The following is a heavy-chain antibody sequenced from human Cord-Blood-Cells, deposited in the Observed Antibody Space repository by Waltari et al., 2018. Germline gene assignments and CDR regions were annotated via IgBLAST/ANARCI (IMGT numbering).Heavy chain of an antibody. CDR1: GGSISSSSYY. V-gene: IGHV4-39*01. CDR2: IYYRGST. J-gene: IGHJ6*03. D-gene: IGHD1-20*01. CDR3: ASLTGTTDYYYYYYMDV. Sequence: QLQLQESGPGLVKPSETLSLTCTVSGGSISSSSYYWGWIRQPPGKGLEWIGSIYYRGSTDYNPSLKSRVTISVDKSKNQFSLKLSSVTAADTAVYYCASLTGTTDYYYYYYMDVWGKGTTVTVSS.